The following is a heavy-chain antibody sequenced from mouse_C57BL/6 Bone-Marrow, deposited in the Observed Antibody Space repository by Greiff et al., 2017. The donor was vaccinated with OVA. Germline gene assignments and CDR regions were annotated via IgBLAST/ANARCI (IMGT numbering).Heavy chain of an antibody. Sequence: EVLLVESGGGLVQPKGSLKLSCAASGFSFNTYAMNWVRQAPGKGLEWVGRIRGKSNNYATYYPDSVKGRFNISREDSESMLYLQMNNTKTEDTAMYYCGRQGPGYFDVWGTGTTVTVSS. CDR3: GRQGPGYFDV. CDR2: IRGKSNNYAT. CDR1: GFSFNTYA. V-gene: IGHV10-1*01. J-gene: IGHJ1*03.